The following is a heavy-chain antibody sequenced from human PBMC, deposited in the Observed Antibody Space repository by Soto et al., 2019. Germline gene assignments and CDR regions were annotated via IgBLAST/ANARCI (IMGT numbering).Heavy chain of an antibody. CDR3: ARQKRYMATINNDAFDI. Sequence: GESLKISCKGSGYSFNMYWIAWARQMPGQGLEWMGIIYPGDSDTTYSSSFQGQATISADKTISTVYLQLSSLKASDTAMYYCARQKRYMATINNDAFDIWGQGTMVTFS. CDR2: IYPGDSDT. V-gene: IGHV5-51*01. CDR1: GYSFNMYW. D-gene: IGHD3-16*02. J-gene: IGHJ3*02.